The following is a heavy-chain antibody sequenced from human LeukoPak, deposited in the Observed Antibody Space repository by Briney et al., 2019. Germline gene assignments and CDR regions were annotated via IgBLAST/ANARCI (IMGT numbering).Heavy chain of an antibody. D-gene: IGHD1-26*01. J-gene: IGHJ5*02. CDR2: INPSGGST. V-gene: IGHV1-46*01. Sequence: ASVKVSCKASGYTFTGYYMHWVRQAPGQGLECMGIINPSGGSTSYAQKFQGRVTMTRDMSTSTVYMELSSLRSEDTAVCYCARGGVGATTYVWFDPWGQGTLVTVSS. CDR3: ARGGVGATTYVWFDP. CDR1: GYTFTGYY.